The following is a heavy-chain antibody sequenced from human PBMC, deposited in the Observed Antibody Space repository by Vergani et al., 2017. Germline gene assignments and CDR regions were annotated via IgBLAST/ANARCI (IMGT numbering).Heavy chain of an antibody. CDR3: ARVGTSSNRDYFDY. J-gene: IGHJ4*02. Sequence: QVQLVQSGAEVKKPGASVKVSCKASGYTFTDYFMHWVRQAPGQGLEWMGWINPNSGGTNCAQKFQGRVTMTRETSISTAYMELSNLRSDDTAVYYCARVGTSSNRDYFDYWGQGTLVTVSS. CDR2: INPNSGGT. CDR1: GYTFTDYF. D-gene: IGHD2-2*01. V-gene: IGHV1-2*02.